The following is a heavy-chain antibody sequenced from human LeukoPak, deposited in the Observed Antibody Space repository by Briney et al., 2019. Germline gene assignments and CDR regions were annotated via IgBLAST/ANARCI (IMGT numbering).Heavy chain of an antibody. Sequence: SETLSLTCAVSGGSISSYCWSWIRQPPGKGLEWIGYIYYSGSTYYNPSLKSRVTISVDTSKNQFSLKLSSVTAADTAVYYCARDLELWGQGTLVTVSS. V-gene: IGHV4-59*01. CDR3: ARDLEL. CDR1: GGSISSYC. CDR2: IYYSGST. J-gene: IGHJ4*02. D-gene: IGHD2/OR15-2a*01.